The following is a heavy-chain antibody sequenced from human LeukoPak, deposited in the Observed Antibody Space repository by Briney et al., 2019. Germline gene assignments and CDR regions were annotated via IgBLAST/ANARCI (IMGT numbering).Heavy chain of an antibody. CDR1: GFTFSSYA. V-gene: IGHV3-23*01. Sequence: GGSLRLSCAASGFTFSSYAMSWVRQAPGKGLEWVSAISGSGGRTFYADSVKGRFTISRDNSKNTLYLQMNSLRAEDTAVYYCAKDLAVTNDYWGQGTLVTVSS. D-gene: IGHD4-17*01. J-gene: IGHJ4*02. CDR2: ISGSGGRT. CDR3: AKDLAVTNDY.